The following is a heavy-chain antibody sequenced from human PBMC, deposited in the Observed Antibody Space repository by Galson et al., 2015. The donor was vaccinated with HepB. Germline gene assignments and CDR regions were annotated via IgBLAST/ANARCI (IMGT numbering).Heavy chain of an antibody. CDR3: TRQGFWAAGGDY. V-gene: IGHV3-73*01. CDR1: GFTFSGYA. J-gene: IGHJ4*02. CDR2: IRSKANSYAT. Sequence: SLRLSCATSGFTFSGYAMHWVRQASGKGLEWVALIRSKANSYATTYAASVKGRFTSTSDDSKITTYLQMNSVKTEGTAVYYCTRQGFWAAGGDYWGQGTLVTVSS. D-gene: IGHD6-13*01.